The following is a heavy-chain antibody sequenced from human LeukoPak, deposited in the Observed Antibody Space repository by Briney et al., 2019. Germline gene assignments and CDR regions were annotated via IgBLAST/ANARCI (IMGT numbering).Heavy chain of an antibody. Sequence: GGSLRLSCAASGFILSSSGMHWVRQAPGKGLEWVAFIRYDGSYNYYADSVKGRFTISRDSSKKTLYLQMNSLRVEDTAVYYCAKAMTTVTPFDYWGQGTLVTVSS. D-gene: IGHD4-17*01. J-gene: IGHJ4*02. CDR3: AKAMTTVTPFDY. CDR2: IRYDGSYN. V-gene: IGHV3-30*02. CDR1: GFILSSSG.